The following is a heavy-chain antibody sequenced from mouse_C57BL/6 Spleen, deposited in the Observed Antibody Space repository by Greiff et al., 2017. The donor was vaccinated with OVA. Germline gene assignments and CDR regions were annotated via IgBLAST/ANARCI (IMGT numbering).Heavy chain of an antibody. Sequence: VKLVESGGGLVKPGGSLKLSCAASGFTFSSYAMSWVRQTPEKRLEWVATISDGGSYTYYPDNVKGRFTISRDNAKNNLYLQMSHLKSEDTAMYYCARETGSWFAYWGQGTLVTVSA. CDR3: ARETGSWFAY. CDR1: GFTFSSYA. J-gene: IGHJ3*01. CDR2: ISDGGSYT. V-gene: IGHV5-4*01.